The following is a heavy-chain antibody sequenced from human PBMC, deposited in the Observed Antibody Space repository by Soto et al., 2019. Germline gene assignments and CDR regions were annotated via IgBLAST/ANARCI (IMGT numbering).Heavy chain of an antibody. CDR2: IYSGGST. V-gene: IGHV3-53*01. CDR3: ARDVIIKGGYSGYGRGMIYYYYGMDV. D-gene: IGHD5-12*01. Sequence: PGGSLRLSCAASGFTVSSNYMSWVRQAPGKGLEWVSVIYSGGSTYYADSVKGRFTISRDNSKNTLYLQMNSLRAEDTAVNYCARDVIIKGGYSGYGRGMIYYYYGMDVWGQGTTVTVSS. J-gene: IGHJ6*02. CDR1: GFTVSSNY.